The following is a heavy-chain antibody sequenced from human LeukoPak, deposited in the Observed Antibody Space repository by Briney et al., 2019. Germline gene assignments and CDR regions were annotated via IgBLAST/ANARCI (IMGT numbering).Heavy chain of an antibody. D-gene: IGHD2-21*02. Sequence: GDSLKISCKGSGHTFSIFWIGWVRQKPGEGLEWMGIIYVGDSDTRYNPSFQGQVTISADRSTSTAHLQWSSLKSSDTAIYYCARCGHYDAYRVWGQGTLVSVSS. V-gene: IGHV5-51*01. CDR1: GHTFSIFW. J-gene: IGHJ3*01. CDR2: IYVGDSDT. CDR3: ARCGHYDAYRV.